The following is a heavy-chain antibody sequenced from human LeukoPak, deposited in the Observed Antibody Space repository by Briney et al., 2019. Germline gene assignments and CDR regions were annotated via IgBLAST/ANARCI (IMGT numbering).Heavy chain of an antibody. D-gene: IGHD2-15*01. J-gene: IGHJ4*02. CDR3: AKPMGDIIVVAHFDY. CDR2: ISTGTYI. CDR1: GFTFSRFE. V-gene: IGHV3-48*03. Sequence: PGGSLRLSCVAYGFTFSRFEMNWVRQAPGKGLEWISHISTGTYIAYTDSVKGRFTISRDNSKNTLYLQMNSLRAEDTALYYCAKPMGDIIVVAHFDYWGQGTLVTVSS.